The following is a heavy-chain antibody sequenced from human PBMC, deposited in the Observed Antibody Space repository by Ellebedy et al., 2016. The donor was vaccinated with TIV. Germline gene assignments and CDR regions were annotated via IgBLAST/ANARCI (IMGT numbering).Heavy chain of an antibody. D-gene: IGHD3-3*01. CDR3: ARDFGTALYMDV. Sequence: SVKVSXXASGGTFSSYAISWVRQAPGQGLEWMGGIIPIFGTANYAQKFQGRVTITADESTSTAYMELSSLRSEDTAVYYCARDFGTALYMDVWGKGTTVTVSS. V-gene: IGHV1-69*13. CDR2: IIPIFGTA. CDR1: GGTFSSYA. J-gene: IGHJ6*03.